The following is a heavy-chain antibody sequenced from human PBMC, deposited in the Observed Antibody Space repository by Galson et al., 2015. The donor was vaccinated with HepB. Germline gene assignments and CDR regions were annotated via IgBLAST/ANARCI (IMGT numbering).Heavy chain of an antibody. CDR2: IKSKTDGGTT. J-gene: IGHJ1*01. Sequence: SLRLSCAASGFTFSNAWMSWVRQAPGKGLEWVGRIKSKTDGGTTDYAAPVKGRFTISRDDSKNTLYLQMNSLKTEDTAVYYCTTTITYYYDSSGYLTEYFQHWGQGTLVTVSS. CDR3: TTTITYYYDSSGYLTEYFQH. CDR1: GFTFSNAW. D-gene: IGHD3-22*01. V-gene: IGHV3-15*01.